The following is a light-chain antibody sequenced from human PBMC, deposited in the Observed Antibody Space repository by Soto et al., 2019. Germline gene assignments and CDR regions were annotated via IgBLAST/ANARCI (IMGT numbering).Light chain of an antibody. J-gene: IGKJ3*01. Sequence: EIALTQSPGTLSLSPGERATLSCRASQSVYSSHLSWYRQKPGQVPRLLIYDASSRATGIPDRFSGSGSGTDFTLTISRLEPEDFAVYYCQQYHSAPFTFGPGTKVDI. V-gene: IGKV3-20*01. CDR3: QQYHSAPFT. CDR1: QSVYSSH. CDR2: DAS.